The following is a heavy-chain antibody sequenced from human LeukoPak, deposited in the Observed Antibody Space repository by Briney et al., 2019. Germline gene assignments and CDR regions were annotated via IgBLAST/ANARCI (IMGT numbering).Heavy chain of an antibody. V-gene: IGHV1-46*01. Sequence: ASVKVSCKASGGTFSSYAISWVRQAPGQGLEWMGIINPSGGSTSYAQKFQGRVTMTRDTSTSTVYMELSSLRSEDTAVYYCAREPRGDTAMVKSAFDIWGQGTMVTVSS. CDR3: AREPRGDTAMVKSAFDI. J-gene: IGHJ3*02. CDR1: GGTFSSYA. CDR2: INPSGGST. D-gene: IGHD5-18*01.